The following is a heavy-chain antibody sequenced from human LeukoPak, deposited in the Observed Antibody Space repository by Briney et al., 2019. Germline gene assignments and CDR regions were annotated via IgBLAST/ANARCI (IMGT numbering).Heavy chain of an antibody. CDR2: IYYSGST. CDR1: GGSISSGGYY. V-gene: IGHV4-31*03. CDR3: AGPAPTVNSSGYYYMDV. J-gene: IGHJ6*03. Sequence: SQTLSLTCTVSGGSISSGGYYWRWIRQHPGKGLEWIEYIYYSGSTYYNPSLKSRVTISVDTSKNQFSLKLSSVTAADTAVYYCAGPAPTVNSSGYYYMDVWGKGTTVTVSS. D-gene: IGHD6-25*01.